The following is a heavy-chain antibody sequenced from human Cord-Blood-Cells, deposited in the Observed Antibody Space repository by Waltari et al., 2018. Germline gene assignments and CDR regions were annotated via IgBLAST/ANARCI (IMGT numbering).Heavy chain of an antibody. J-gene: IGHJ6*02. CDR3: ARGGAPIVVVPAAPSYYYYGMDV. CDR1: GGSISSHY. Sequence: QVQLQESGPGLVKPSETLSLTCTVSGGSISSHYWSWIRQPPGKGLEWIGYIYYSGSTTYNPSLKSRVTISVDTSKNQFSLKLSSVTAADTAVYYCARGGAPIVVVPAAPSYYYYGMDVWGQGTTVTVSS. V-gene: IGHV4-59*11. D-gene: IGHD2-2*01. CDR2: IYYSGST.